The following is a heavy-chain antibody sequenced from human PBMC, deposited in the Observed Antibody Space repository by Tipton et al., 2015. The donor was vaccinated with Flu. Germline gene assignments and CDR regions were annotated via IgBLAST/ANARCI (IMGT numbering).Heavy chain of an antibody. CDR3: AGGTGWLIDY. V-gene: IGHV3-7*01. J-gene: IGHJ4*02. D-gene: IGHD6-19*01. CDR2: IKESGREE. CDR1: GFTFRSYW. Sequence: SLRLSCAASGFTFRSYWMSWVRPAPGKVLEWVANIKESGREEYYIDSVKGRFTISRDNAKNSLYLQMNSLRVEDTAVYYCAGGTGWLIDYWGQGTLVTVSS.